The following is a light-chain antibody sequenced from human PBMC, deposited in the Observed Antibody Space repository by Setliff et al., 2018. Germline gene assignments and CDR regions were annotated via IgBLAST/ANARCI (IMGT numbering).Light chain of an antibody. J-gene: IGLJ1*01. CDR3: TAYAGSNNFV. CDR1: SIDLSGYTY. CDR2: DVT. Sequence: LTQPLSASGSPGQSVTISCAGTSIDLSGYTYVSWYQQHPGKAPQVIIYDVTKRPSGVPDRFSGSKSGNTASLTVSGLQAEDEADYYCTAYAGSNNFVFGTGTKVTVL. V-gene: IGLV2-8*01.